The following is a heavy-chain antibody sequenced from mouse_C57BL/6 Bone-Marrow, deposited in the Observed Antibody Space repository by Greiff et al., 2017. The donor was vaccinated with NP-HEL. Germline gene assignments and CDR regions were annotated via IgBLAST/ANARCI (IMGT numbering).Heavy chain of an antibody. V-gene: IGHV6-6*01. CDR1: GFTFSDAW. Sequence: EVQGVESGGGLVQPGGSMKLSCAASGFTFSDAWMDWVRQSPEKGLEWVAEIRNKANNHATYYAESVKGRFTISRDDSKSSVYLQMNSLRAEDTGIYYCTRKYDYAYFDYWGQGTTLTVSS. D-gene: IGHD2-4*01. CDR2: IRNKANNHAT. J-gene: IGHJ2*01. CDR3: TRKYDYAYFDY.